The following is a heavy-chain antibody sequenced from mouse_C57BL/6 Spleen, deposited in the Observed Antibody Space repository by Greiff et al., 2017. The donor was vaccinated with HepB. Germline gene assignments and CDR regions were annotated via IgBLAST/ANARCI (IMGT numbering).Heavy chain of an antibody. CDR3: ARHETTVDWFAY. CDR2: IWSDGST. V-gene: IGHV2-6-1*01. Sequence: VKLVESGPGLVAPSQSLSITCTVSGFSLTSYGVHWVRQPPGKGLGWLVVIWSDGSTTYNSALKSRLSISKDNSKSPVFLKMNSLQTDDTAMYYCARHETTVDWFAYWGQGTLVTVSA. CDR1: GFSLTSYG. J-gene: IGHJ3*01. D-gene: IGHD1-1*01.